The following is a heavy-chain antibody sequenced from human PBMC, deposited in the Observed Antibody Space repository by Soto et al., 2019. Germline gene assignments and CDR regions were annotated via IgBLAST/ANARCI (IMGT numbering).Heavy chain of an antibody. Sequence: SETLSLTCAVYGGSFSGYYWSWIRQPPGKGLEWIGEINHSGSTNYNPSLKSRVTISVDTSKNQFSLKLSSVTAADTAVYYWARPKIQLWNTNWFDPWGEGTLVTVSS. V-gene: IGHV4-34*01. CDR2: INHSGST. CDR3: ARPKIQLWNTNWFDP. D-gene: IGHD5-18*01. CDR1: GGSFSGYY. J-gene: IGHJ5*02.